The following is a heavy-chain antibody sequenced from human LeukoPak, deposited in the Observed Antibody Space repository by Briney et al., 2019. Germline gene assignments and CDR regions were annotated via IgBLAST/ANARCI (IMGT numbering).Heavy chain of an antibody. CDR3: ARRGRYCSSTSCFDY. CDR1: GYTFTSYA. V-gene: IGHV1-18*01. J-gene: IGHJ4*02. CDR2: ISAYNGNT. Sequence: ASVKVSCKASGYTFTSYAMNWVRQAPGQGLEWMGWISAYNGNTNYAQKLQGRVTMTTDTSTSTAYMELRSLRSDDTAVYYCARRGRYCSSTSCFDYWGQGTLVTVSS. D-gene: IGHD2-2*01.